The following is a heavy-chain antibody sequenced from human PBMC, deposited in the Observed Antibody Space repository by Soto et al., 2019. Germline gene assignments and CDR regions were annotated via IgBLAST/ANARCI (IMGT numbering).Heavy chain of an antibody. D-gene: IGHD3-10*01. J-gene: IGHJ4*02. CDR3: AKDGRGSGSHYNSFGY. V-gene: IGHV3-53*01. Sequence: EVQLVESGGGLIQPGGSLKLSCAASGFTVGNNYMSWVRQSPGKGLEWVSLIYSTGTTKYADSVKGRFTVSRDNAKNTLYLQMNSLRAEDTAVYYCAKDGRGSGSHYNSFGYWWQGTLVTVSS. CDR2: IYSTGTT. CDR1: GFTVGNNY.